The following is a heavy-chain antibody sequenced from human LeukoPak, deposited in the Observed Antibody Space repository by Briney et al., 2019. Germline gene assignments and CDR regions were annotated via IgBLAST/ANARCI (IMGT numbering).Heavy chain of an antibody. D-gene: IGHD5-12*01. CDR1: GFTFSSYS. Sequence: GGSLRLSCAASGFTFSSYSMNWVRQAPGKGLEWVSYISSSSSTIYYADSVKGRFTISRDNAKNTLYLQMNSLRAEDTAVYYCTRGYVGIDYWGQGTLVTVSS. CDR3: TRGYVGIDY. CDR2: ISSSSSTI. J-gene: IGHJ4*02. V-gene: IGHV3-48*04.